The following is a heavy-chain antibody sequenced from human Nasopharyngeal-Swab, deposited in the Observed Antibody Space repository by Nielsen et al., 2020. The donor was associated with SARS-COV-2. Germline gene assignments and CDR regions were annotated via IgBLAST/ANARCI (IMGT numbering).Heavy chain of an antibody. CDR2: INTNTGNP. D-gene: IGHD6-19*01. J-gene: IGHJ4*02. V-gene: IGHV7-4-1*02. CDR1: GYTFTSYA. CDR3: ARELVGPQIAVAGTIDY. Sequence: VKVSCQASGYTFTSYAMNWVRQAPGQGLEWMGWINTNTGNPTYAQGFTGRFVFSLDTSVSTAYLQISSLKAEDTAVYYCARELVGPQIAVAGTIDYWGQGTLVTVSS.